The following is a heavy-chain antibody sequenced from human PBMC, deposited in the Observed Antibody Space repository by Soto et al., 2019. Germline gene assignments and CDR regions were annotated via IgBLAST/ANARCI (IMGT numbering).Heavy chain of an antibody. J-gene: IGHJ2*01. Sequence: TLSLTCNVSGGAINSGANDWSWIRQPPGKGLEWIGYISYSGSTYYNPSLKSRVTISADTSRNQFSLNLRSVTASDTAVYYWVRRSTASYWYFGLWGRGTLVTVSS. V-gene: IGHV4-30-4*08. CDR3: VRRSTASYWYFGL. CDR1: GGAINSGAND. CDR2: ISYSGST. D-gene: IGHD2-2*01.